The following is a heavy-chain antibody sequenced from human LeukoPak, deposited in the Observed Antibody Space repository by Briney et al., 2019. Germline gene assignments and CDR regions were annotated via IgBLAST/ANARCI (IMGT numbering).Heavy chain of an antibody. J-gene: IGHJ4*02. D-gene: IGHD3-10*01. V-gene: IGHV4-34*01. CDR1: GGSFSGYY. CDR3: ARLARYGRAMVRGVKDY. Sequence: PSETLSLTCAVYGGSFSGYYWSWIRQPPGKGLEWIGEINHSGSTNYNPSLKSRVTISVDTSKNQFSLKLSSVTAADTAVYYCARLARYGRAMVRGVKDYWGQGTLVTVSS. CDR2: INHSGST.